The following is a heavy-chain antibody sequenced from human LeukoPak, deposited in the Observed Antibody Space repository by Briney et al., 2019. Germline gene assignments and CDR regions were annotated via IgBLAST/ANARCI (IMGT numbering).Heavy chain of an antibody. CDR3: ARARIAARRGFDY. V-gene: IGHV4-34*01. CDR2: INHSGST. D-gene: IGHD6-6*01. Sequence: PSETLSLTCAVYGGSFSGYYWGWIRQPPGKGLEWIGEINHSGSTNYNPSLKSRVTISVDTSKNQFSLKLSSVTAADTAVYYCARARIAARRGFDYWGQGTLVTVSS. CDR1: GGSFSGYY. J-gene: IGHJ4*02.